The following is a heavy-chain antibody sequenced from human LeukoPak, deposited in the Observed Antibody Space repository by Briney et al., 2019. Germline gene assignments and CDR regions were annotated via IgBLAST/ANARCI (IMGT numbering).Heavy chain of an antibody. V-gene: IGHV7-4-1*02. CDR3: ARDSDILTGLAHDY. CDR1: GYTFTSYA. CDR2: INTNTGNP. J-gene: IGHJ4*02. Sequence: ASVKVSCKASGYTFTSYAMNRVRQAPGQGLEWMGWINTNTGNPTYAQGFTGRFVFSLDTSVSTAYLQISSLKAEDTAVYYCARDSDILTGLAHDYWGQGTLVTVSS. D-gene: IGHD3-9*01.